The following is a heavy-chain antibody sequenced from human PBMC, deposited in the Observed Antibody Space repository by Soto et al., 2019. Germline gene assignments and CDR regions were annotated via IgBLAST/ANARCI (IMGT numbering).Heavy chain of an antibody. CDR1: GVSISSGGYY. J-gene: IGHJ4*02. V-gene: IGHV4-31*03. D-gene: IGHD2-21*02. Sequence: PSETLSLTCTVSGVSISSGGYYWSWIRQHPGKGLEWIGNIYYSGRTYYNPSLKSRVILSVDTSKNHFSLTLRSVTAAASAMYYCPSAIGGDSEYYFDFWGQGALVTVSS. CDR2: IYYSGRT. CDR3: PSAIGGDSEYYFDF.